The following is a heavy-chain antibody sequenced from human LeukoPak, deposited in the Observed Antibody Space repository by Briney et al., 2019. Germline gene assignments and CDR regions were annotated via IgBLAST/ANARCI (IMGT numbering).Heavy chain of an antibody. CDR1: GGTFSSYT. D-gene: IGHD2-15*01. CDR3: ASTPFSRYCSGGSCYSGGFDY. Sequence: GASVKVSCKASGGTFSSYTISWVRQAPGQGLEWMGRIIPILGIANYAQKFQGRVTITTDESTSTAYMELSSLRSEDTAVYYCASTPFSRYCSGGSCYSGGFDYWGQGTLVTVSS. CDR2: IIPILGIA. J-gene: IGHJ4*02. V-gene: IGHV1-69*02.